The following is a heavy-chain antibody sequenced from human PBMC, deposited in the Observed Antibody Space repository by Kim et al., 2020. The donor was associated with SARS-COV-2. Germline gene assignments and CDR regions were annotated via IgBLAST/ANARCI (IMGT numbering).Heavy chain of an antibody. CDR2: ISSSGSTI. CDR1: GFTFSSYE. V-gene: IGHV3-48*03. D-gene: IGHD3-3*01. J-gene: IGHJ6*02. CDR3: ARAPGGYDFWSGYYGYGMDV. Sequence: GGSLRLSCAASGFTFSSYEMNWVRQAQGKGLEWVSYISSSGSTIYYADSVKGRFTISRDNAKNSLYLQMNSLGAEDTAVYYCARAPGGYDFWSGYYGYGMDVGSQGTTVTVSS.